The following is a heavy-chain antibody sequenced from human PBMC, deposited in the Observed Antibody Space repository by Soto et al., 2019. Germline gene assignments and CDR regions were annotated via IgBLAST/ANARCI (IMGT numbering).Heavy chain of an antibody. D-gene: IGHD4-17*01. CDR2: TSSGGGST. CDR1: GFTFSSHA. CDR3: AREAPRYAFDI. V-gene: IGHV3-23*01. Sequence: EGFLRLSCAASGFTFSSHAVSWVRQAPGKGLEWVSVTSSGGGSTYYADSVKGRFTISRDNSKNTPYLQMNSLRAEDTAVYYCAREAPRYAFDIWGQGTMVTVSS. J-gene: IGHJ3*02.